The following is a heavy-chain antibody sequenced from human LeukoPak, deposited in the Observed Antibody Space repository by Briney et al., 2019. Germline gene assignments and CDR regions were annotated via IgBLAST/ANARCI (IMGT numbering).Heavy chain of an antibody. CDR3: ASAGCSSTSCYYYFDY. Sequence: SETLSLTCAVYGGSFSGYYWSWIRQPPGKGLEWIGETNHSGSTNYNPSLKSRVTISVDTSKNQFSLKLSSVTAADTAVYYCASAGCSSTSCYYYFDYWGQGTLVTVSS. CDR1: GGSFSGYY. CDR2: TNHSGST. J-gene: IGHJ4*02. V-gene: IGHV4-34*01. D-gene: IGHD2-2*01.